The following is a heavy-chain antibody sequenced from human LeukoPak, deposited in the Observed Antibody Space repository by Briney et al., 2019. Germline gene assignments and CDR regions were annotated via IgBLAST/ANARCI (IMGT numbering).Heavy chain of an antibody. V-gene: IGHV4-30-4*08. CDR1: GGSISSGDYY. CDR3: ARGRVSLDP. J-gene: IGHJ5*02. Sequence: SQTLSLTCTVSGGSISSGDYYWSWIRQPPGKGLEWIGEINHSGSTNYNPSLKSRATISLDTSKNQFSLKLSSVTAADTAVYYCARGRVSLDPWGQGTLVTVSS. CDR2: INHSGST.